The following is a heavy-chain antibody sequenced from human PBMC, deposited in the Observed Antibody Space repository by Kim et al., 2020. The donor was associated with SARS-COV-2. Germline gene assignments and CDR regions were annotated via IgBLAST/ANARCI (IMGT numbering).Heavy chain of an antibody. CDR3: AKPPWVLYDSSGYYYVGARGPWAFDY. J-gene: IGHJ4*02. CDR2: ISGSGGST. D-gene: IGHD3-22*01. V-gene: IGHV3-23*01. CDR1: GFTFSSYA. Sequence: GGSLRLSCAASGFTFSSYAMSWVRQAPGKGLEWVSAISGSGGSTYYADSVKGRFTISRDNSKNTLYLQMNSLRAEDTAVYYCAKPPWVLYDSSGYYYVGARGPWAFDYWGQGTLVTVSS.